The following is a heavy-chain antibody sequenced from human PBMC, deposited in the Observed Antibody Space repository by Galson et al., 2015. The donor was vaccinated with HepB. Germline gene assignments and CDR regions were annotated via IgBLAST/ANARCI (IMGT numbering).Heavy chain of an antibody. CDR3: ARMGVYDPPLFYFDY. Sequence: PALVKPTPTLTLTCTFSGFSLSTSGMCVSWIRQPPGKALEWLARIDWDDDKYYSTSLKTRLTISKDTSKNQVVLTMTNMDPVDTATYYCARMGVYDPPLFYFDYWGQGTLVTVSS. V-gene: IGHV2-70*11. CDR1: GFSLSTSGMC. CDR2: IDWDDDK. J-gene: IGHJ4*02. D-gene: IGHD3-16*01.